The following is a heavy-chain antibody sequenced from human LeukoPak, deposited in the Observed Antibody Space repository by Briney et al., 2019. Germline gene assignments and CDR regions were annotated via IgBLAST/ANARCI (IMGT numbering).Heavy chain of an antibody. CDR3: AREGGRTTFGNKWFDP. CDR2: ISSSSNYI. Sequence: GGSLRLSCAASGFGFSSYDMNWVRQAPGKGLEWVSSISSSSNYIYYADSVKGRFTISRDNAKNSLYLQMNSLRAEDTAVYFCAREGGRTTFGNKWFDPWGQGTLVTVSS. J-gene: IGHJ5*02. D-gene: IGHD1-1*01. CDR1: GFGFSSYD. V-gene: IGHV3-21*06.